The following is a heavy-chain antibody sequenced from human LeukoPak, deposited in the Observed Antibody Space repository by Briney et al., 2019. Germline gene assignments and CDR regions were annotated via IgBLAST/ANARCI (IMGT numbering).Heavy chain of an antibody. Sequence: GGSLRLSCAASGFTFSSYWMHWVRQAPGKGLVWVSRINSDGSSTSYADSVKGRFTISRDNAKNTLYLQMNSLRAEDTAVYYCAKEAKITMIVVVTRGGAFDIWGQGTMVTVSS. CDR1: GFTFSSYW. CDR2: INSDGSST. CDR3: AKEAKITMIVVVTRGGAFDI. J-gene: IGHJ3*02. D-gene: IGHD3-22*01. V-gene: IGHV3-74*01.